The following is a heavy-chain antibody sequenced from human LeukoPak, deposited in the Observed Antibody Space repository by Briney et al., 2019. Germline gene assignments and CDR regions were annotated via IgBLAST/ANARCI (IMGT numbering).Heavy chain of an antibody. CDR2: ISAYNGNT. CDR1: GYTFTSYG. J-gene: IGHJ4*02. CDR3: ARGGLTIFAHNPFDY. Sequence: ASVKVSCKASGYTFTSYGISWVRQAPGQGLEWMGWISAYNGNTNYAQKFQGRVTITADESTSTAYMELSSLRSEDTAVYYRARGGLTIFAHNPFDYWGQGTLVTVSS. D-gene: IGHD3-3*01. V-gene: IGHV1-18*01.